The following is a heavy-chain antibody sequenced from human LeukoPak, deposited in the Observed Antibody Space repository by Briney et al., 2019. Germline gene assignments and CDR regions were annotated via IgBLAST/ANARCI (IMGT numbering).Heavy chain of an antibody. CDR2: IYYSGST. CDR3: ARGGVATIHY. CDR1: GGSISSSSYY. J-gene: IGHJ4*02. V-gene: IGHV4-39*07. D-gene: IGHD5-12*01. Sequence: ETLSLTCTVSGGSISSSSYYWGWIRQPPGRGLEWIGSIYYSGSTYYNPSLKSRVTISVDTSKNQFSLKLSSVTAADTAVYYCARGGVATIHYWGQGTLVTVSS.